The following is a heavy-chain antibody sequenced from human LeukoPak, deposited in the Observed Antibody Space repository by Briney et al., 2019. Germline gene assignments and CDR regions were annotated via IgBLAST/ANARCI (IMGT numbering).Heavy chain of an antibody. V-gene: IGHV4-59*01. CDR2: VYYSGST. D-gene: IGHD4-17*01. CDR3: ARGDYGDYVTN. J-gene: IGHJ4*02. Sequence: SETLSLTCTVSGDSIDPYYWAWVRQPPGKGLEYIGHVYYSGSTNYNPSLKSRVTISVDTSKNQFSLKLSSVTAADTAVYYCARGDYGDYVTNWGQGTLVTVSS. CDR1: GDSIDPYY.